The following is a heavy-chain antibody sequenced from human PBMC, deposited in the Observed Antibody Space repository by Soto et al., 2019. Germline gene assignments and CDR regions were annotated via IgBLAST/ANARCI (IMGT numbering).Heavy chain of an antibody. CDR2: IGPESGAT. CDR3: GSRRSGKIGVFY. D-gene: IGHD1-26*01. J-gene: IGHJ4*02. V-gene: IGHV1-2*02. CDR1: GYSFTGHY. Sequence: ASVKVSCKASGYSFTGHYIHWVRQAPEQGPEWMGEIGPESGATRHAQKFQGRATMTMDTSITTVYMGLNNLRPDDTALYYCGSRRSGKIGVFYWGQGTPVTVSS.